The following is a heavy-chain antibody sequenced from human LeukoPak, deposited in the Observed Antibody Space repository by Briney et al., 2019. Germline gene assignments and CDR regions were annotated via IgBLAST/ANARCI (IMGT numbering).Heavy chain of an antibody. Sequence: PGGSLRLSCAASGFTFSSYSMNWVRQAPGKGLEWVSSISSSSSYIYYADSVKGRFTISRDNAKNSLYLQMNSLRVEDTAIYYCVKVAKYYYGSETYYFFEHGGQGTPVTASS. D-gene: IGHD3-10*01. CDR2: ISSSSSYI. CDR1: GFTFSSYS. CDR3: VKVAKYYYGSETYYFFEH. J-gene: IGHJ1*01. V-gene: IGHV3-21*01.